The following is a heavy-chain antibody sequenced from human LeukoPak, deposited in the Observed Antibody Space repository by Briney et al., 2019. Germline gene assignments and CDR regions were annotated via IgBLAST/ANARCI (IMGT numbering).Heavy chain of an antibody. J-gene: IGHJ4*02. Sequence: GGSLRLSCAASGFTFDDHAMTWVRQAPGKGLEWVSAISGSGGSTNYADSVKGRFTISRDNSKNTLYLQMNSLRADDTAVYYCAKGEMYYNFWSAGGYWGQGTLVTVSS. CDR3: AKGEMYYNFWSAGGY. CDR1: GFTFDDHA. V-gene: IGHV3-23*01. D-gene: IGHD3-3*01. CDR2: ISGSGGST.